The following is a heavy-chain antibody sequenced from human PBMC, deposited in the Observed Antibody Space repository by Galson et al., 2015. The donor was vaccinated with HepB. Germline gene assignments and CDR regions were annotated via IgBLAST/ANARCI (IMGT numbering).Heavy chain of an antibody. V-gene: IGHV3-30*18. CDR3: AKDQGPDSTVTMLVRGMDV. CDR1: GFTFSSYG. J-gene: IGHJ6*02. D-gene: IGHD4-11*01. Sequence: SLRLSCAASGFTFSSYGMHWVRQAPGKGLEWVAVISYDGSNKYYADSVKGRFTISRDNSKNTLYLQMNSLRAEDTAVYYCAKDQGPDSTVTMLVRGMDVWGQGTTVTVSS. CDR2: ISYDGSNK.